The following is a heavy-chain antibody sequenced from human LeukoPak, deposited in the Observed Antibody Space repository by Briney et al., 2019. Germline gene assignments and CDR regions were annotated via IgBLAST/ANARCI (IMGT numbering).Heavy chain of an antibody. Sequence: PGGSLRLSCAASGFTFSSYSMNWVRQAPGKGLEWVSAISGSGGSTYYADSVKGRFTISRDNSKNTLYLQMNSLRAEDTAVYYCATTHRVIKYFDYWGQGTLVTVSS. D-gene: IGHD2/OR15-2a*01. CDR3: ATTHRVIKYFDY. CDR1: GFTFSSYS. CDR2: ISGSGGST. V-gene: IGHV3-23*01. J-gene: IGHJ4*02.